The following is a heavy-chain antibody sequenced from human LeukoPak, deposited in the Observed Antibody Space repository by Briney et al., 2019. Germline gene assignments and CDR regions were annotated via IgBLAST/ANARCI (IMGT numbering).Heavy chain of an antibody. CDR3: APDLRGSASSLDD. Sequence: GGSLRLSCAAPGFTFSSYDMSWVRQAPGKGLEWVSFIRSDGGSTLYADSVKGRFTISRDNSKNTLSLQMNSLRAEDTAVYYCAPDLRGSASSLDDWGQGTLVTVSS. CDR1: GFTFSSYD. D-gene: IGHD6-25*01. J-gene: IGHJ4*02. V-gene: IGHV3-23*01. CDR2: IRSDGGST.